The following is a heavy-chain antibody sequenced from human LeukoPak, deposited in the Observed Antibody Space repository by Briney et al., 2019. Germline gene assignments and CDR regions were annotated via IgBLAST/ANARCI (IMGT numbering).Heavy chain of an antibody. CDR2: IKQDGSEK. J-gene: IGHJ4*02. Sequence: GGSLRLSCAASGFTFSSYWMSWVRQAPGKGLEWVANIKQDGSEKYYVDSVKGRFTISRDNAKNSLYLQMNSLRAEDTAVYYCAKDYYDSPNEVWGQGTLVTVSS. D-gene: IGHD3-22*01. V-gene: IGHV3-7*03. CDR1: GFTFSSYW. CDR3: AKDYYDSPNEV.